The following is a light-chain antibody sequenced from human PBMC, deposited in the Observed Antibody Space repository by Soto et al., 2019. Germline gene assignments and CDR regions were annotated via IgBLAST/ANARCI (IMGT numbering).Light chain of an antibody. J-gene: IGKJ5*01. V-gene: IGKV3-20*01. Sequence: IVLTHSPCTLSLSPLERATLSFMSSQSVSNNYLAWYQQKPGQAPRLLIYGASNRATGIPDRFSGSGSGTDFTLTISRLEPEDFALYYCQQYGGSPMTFGQGTRLEIK. CDR3: QQYGGSPMT. CDR2: GAS. CDR1: QSVSNNY.